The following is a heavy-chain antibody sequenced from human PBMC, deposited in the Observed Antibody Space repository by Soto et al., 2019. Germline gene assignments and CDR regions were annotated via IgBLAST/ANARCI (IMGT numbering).Heavy chain of an antibody. CDR1: GFTFSSYA. D-gene: IGHD3-9*01. CDR3: AKTTLPLRYFDPIEHNDDY. J-gene: IGHJ4*02. Sequence: GGSLRLSCAASGFTFSSYAMSWVRQAPGKGLEWVSAISGSGGSTYYADSVKGRFTISRDNAKNPLYLQMNSLRAEDTAVYYCAKTTLPLRYFDPIEHNDDYWGQGTLVTVSS. V-gene: IGHV3-23*01. CDR2: ISGSGGST.